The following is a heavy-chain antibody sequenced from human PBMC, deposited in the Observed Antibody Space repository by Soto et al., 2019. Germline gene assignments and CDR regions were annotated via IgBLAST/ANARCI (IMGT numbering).Heavy chain of an antibody. CDR1: GFTFSSYA. CDR3: AREMGGVGATTPDY. D-gene: IGHD1-26*01. CDR2: ISYDGSNK. Sequence: QVQLVESGGGVVQPGRSLRLSCAASGFTFSSYAMHWVRQAPGKGLEWVAVISYDGSNKYYADSVKGRFTISRDNSKNTLYLQMNSLRAEDTAVYYCAREMGGVGATTPDYWGQGTLVTVSS. J-gene: IGHJ4*02. V-gene: IGHV3-30-3*01.